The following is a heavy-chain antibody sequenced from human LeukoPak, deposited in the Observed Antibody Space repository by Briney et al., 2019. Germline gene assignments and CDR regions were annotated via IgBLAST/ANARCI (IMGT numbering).Heavy chain of an antibody. V-gene: IGHV3-23*01. CDR3: AKVRRITNGGYFDY. Sequence: GGALRVSCAASGFTFSSYAMSWVRQAPGKGLEWVSAISGSGGSTYYADSVKGRFTISRDNSKHTLYLQMNSLRAEDTAVYYCAKVRRITNGGYFDYWGQGTLVTVSS. CDR1: GFTFSSYA. CDR2: ISGSGGST. D-gene: IGHD2-8*01. J-gene: IGHJ4*02.